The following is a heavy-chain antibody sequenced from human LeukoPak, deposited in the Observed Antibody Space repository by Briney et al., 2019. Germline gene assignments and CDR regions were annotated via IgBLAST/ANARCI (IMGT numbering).Heavy chain of an antibody. Sequence: GAPVKVSCNASGGTFSSYAISWVRQAPGQGLEWMGGIIPIFGTANYAQKFQGRVTITADESTSTAYVELSSLRSEDTAVYYCARVNSGSDPAFDYWGQGTLVTVSS. J-gene: IGHJ4*02. CDR1: GGTFSSYA. CDR3: ARVNSGSDPAFDY. V-gene: IGHV1-69*01. CDR2: IIPIFGTA. D-gene: IGHD1-26*01.